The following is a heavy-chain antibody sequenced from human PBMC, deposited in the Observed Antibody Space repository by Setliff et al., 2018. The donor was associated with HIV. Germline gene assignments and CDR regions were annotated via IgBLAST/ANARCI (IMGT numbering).Heavy chain of an antibody. V-gene: IGHV3-66*01. CDR2: IYSGGST. CDR3: ARVGVGIAVAGARYFDY. D-gene: IGHD6-19*01. J-gene: IGHJ4*02. Sequence: GGSLRLSCAASGFTVSSNYMGWVRQAPGKGLEWVSVIYSGGSTYYADSVKGRFTVSRDNSKNTLYLQMNSLRAEDTAVYYCARVGVGIAVAGARYFDYWGQGTLVTVSS. CDR1: GFTVSSNY.